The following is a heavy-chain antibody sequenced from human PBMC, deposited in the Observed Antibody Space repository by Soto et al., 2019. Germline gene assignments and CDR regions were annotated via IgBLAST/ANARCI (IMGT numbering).Heavy chain of an antibody. CDR1: GDSISTFY. J-gene: IGHJ4*02. D-gene: IGHD3-22*01. CDR2: VYYTGST. CDR3: ARGRTVRNYADDSSDYFYFFDY. V-gene: IGHV4-59*01. Sequence: SETLSLTCTVSGDSISTFYWGWMRQSPGKELEWIGYVYYTGSTNYNPSLKSRVTISVDRSKNQFSLKLTSANAADTAVYYCARGRTVRNYADDSSDYFYFFDYWGQGXQVTVSS.